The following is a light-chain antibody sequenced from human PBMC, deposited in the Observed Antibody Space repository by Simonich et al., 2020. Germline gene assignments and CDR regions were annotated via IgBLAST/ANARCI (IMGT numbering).Light chain of an antibody. J-gene: IGKJ1*01. CDR1: QSVSSSY. Sequence: EIVLTQSPGTLSLSPGERATLSCRASQSVSSSYLAWYQQKPGLAPRLLIYDASSRATGIPDRFSGSGSGTDLTLTISRLEPEDFAVYYCQQYGSSPWTFGQGTKVEIK. V-gene: IGKV3D-20*01. CDR3: QQYGSSPWT. CDR2: DAS.